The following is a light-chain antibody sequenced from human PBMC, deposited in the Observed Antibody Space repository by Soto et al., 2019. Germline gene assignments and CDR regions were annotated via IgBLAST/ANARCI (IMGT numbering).Light chain of an antibody. Sequence: DIVMTQSPLSLPLTPGEPASISCRSSQSLLHSNGYNYLDWYLQKPGQSPQLLIYLGSNRASGVPDRFSGSGSGTDFTLKISRVEAEDVGVYYCMQALQTPLFGQGTKVDIK. CDR3: MQALQTPL. V-gene: IGKV2-28*01. CDR1: QSLLHSNGYNY. CDR2: LGS. J-gene: IGKJ1*01.